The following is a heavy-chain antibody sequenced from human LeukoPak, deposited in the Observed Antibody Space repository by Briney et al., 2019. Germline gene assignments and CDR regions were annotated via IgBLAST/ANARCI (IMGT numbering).Heavy chain of an antibody. CDR3: TSLFIVVVTATGIDY. Sequence: GGSLRLSCTASGFTFGDYAMSWFRQAPGKGLEWVGFIRSKAYGGTTEYAASVKGRFTISRDDPKSIAYLQMNSLKTEDTAVYYCTSLFIVVVTATGIDYWGQGTLVTVSS. CDR2: IRSKAYGGTT. V-gene: IGHV3-49*03. D-gene: IGHD2-21*02. CDR1: GFTFGDYA. J-gene: IGHJ4*02.